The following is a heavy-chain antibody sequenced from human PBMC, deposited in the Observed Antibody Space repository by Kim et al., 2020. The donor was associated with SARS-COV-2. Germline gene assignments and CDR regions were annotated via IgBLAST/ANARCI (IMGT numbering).Heavy chain of an antibody. J-gene: IGHJ4*02. D-gene: IGHD3-22*01. Sequence: SVKVSCKASGGTFSSYAISWVRQAPGQGLEWMGGIIPIFGTANYAQKFQGRVTITADESTSTAYMELSSLRSEDTAVYYCARDVGSGYYLYYFDYWGQGTLVTVSS. CDR1: GGTFSSYA. CDR2: IIPIFGTA. CDR3: ARDVGSGYYLYYFDY. V-gene: IGHV1-69*13.